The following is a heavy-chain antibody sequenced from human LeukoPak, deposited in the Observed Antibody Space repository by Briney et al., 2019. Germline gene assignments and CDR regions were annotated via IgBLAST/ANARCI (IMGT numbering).Heavy chain of an antibody. J-gene: IGHJ4*02. CDR3: ARDRGNYYDY. Sequence: PGGSLRLSCAASGFTFSSYSMKWVRQAPGKGLEWVSYISSSSSTIYSADSVKGRFTISRDNAKNSLYLQMNSRRDEDTAVYYCARDRGNYYDYWGQGSLVTVSS. CDR1: GFTFSSYS. V-gene: IGHV3-48*02. D-gene: IGHD2/OR15-2a*01. CDR2: ISSSSSTI.